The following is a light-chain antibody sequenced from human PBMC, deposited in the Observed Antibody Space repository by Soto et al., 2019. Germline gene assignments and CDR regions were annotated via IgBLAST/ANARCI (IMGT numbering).Light chain of an antibody. CDR2: DVS. Sequence: QSALTQPASVSGSPGQSITISCTGTSSDVGAYNYVSWYQQHPVKAPKLMIYDVSSRPSGISNRFSGSKSGNTASLTISGVQAEDEADYYCSSYASSSTVIFGGGTKLTAL. CDR3: SSYASSSTVI. CDR1: SSDVGAYNY. V-gene: IGLV2-14*01. J-gene: IGLJ2*01.